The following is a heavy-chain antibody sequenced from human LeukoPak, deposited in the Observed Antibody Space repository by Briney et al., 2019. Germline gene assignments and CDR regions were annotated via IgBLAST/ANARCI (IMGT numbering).Heavy chain of an antibody. J-gene: IGHJ4*02. CDR1: GGSISICSYY. CDR3: ARDWATVTELDY. V-gene: IGHV4-39*02. D-gene: IGHD4-17*01. CDR2: IYYRGNA. Sequence: SETLSLTCTVSGGSISICSYYWGWIRHPPGKGLEWIVSIYYRGNAYYNPSLKSRVTISVDTSKNQFSLKLSAETAADTAVYYCARDWATVTELDYWGQGTLVTVS.